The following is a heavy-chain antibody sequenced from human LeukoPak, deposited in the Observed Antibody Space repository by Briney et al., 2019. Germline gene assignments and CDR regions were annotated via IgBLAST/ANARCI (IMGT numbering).Heavy chain of an antibody. J-gene: IGHJ4*02. D-gene: IGHD3-3*01. Sequence: SETLSLTCTVSGGSISSSSYYWGWIRQPPGKGLEWIGSIYYSGSTYYNPSLKSRVTISVDTSKNQFSLKLSSVTAADTAVYYCATPGLRFLEWLSFDYWGQGTLVTVSS. CDR1: GGSISSSSYY. V-gene: IGHV4-39*07. CDR2: IYYSGST. CDR3: ATPGLRFLEWLSFDY.